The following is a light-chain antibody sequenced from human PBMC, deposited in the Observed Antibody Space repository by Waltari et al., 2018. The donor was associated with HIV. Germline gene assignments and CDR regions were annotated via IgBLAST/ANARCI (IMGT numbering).Light chain of an antibody. CDR3: QSYDSSLRASV. CDR2: SDI. Sequence: QSALTQPPSVSGAPGQRVTISCTGNRSNIGAGYFVHWYQHLPGTAPKLLVYSDINRPSGFPDRVSGSKSGTSASLVITGLQAEDEADYYCQSYDSSLRASVFGGGTKLTVL. CDR1: RSNIGAGYF. V-gene: IGLV1-40*01. J-gene: IGLJ2*01.